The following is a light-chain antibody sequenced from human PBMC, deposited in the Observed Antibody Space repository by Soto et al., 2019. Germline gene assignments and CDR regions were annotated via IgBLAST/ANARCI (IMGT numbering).Light chain of an antibody. J-gene: IGKJ4*01. CDR3: QQYDSYPLT. Sequence: VQMTQSPSSLSASVGDRVTITCRASQGISTSLAWVQQKPGKAPNSLTYAASTLQSGVTSKFSGGGSGTDFTLTINSLQPEDFATYYCQQYDSYPLTFGGGTKVEIK. V-gene: IGKV1-16*02. CDR1: QGISTS. CDR2: AAS.